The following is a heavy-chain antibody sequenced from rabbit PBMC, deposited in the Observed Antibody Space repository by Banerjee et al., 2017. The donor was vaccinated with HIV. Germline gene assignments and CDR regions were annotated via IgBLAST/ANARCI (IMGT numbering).Heavy chain of an antibody. CDR3: AGSLVDNANL. V-gene: IGHV1S40*01. J-gene: IGHJ4*01. CDR2: IDTNTGKT. Sequence: TLEETGGDHVKTGASLTLTCTTSGFSFSSYYYMYWVRQSPGKGLEWIGFIDTNTGKTFYASWAKGRFTISKTSPTTVTLQMTSLTVADTATYLCAGSLVDNANLWGQGTLVTV. CDR1: GFSFSSYYY. D-gene: IGHD1-1*01.